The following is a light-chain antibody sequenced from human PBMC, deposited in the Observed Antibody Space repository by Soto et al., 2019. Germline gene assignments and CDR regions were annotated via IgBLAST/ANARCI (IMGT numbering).Light chain of an antibody. V-gene: IGLV2-11*01. CDR3: SSYAGRSTRV. CDR1: SSDVGGYNY. J-gene: IGLJ3*02. Sequence: QSVLTQPRSVSGSPGQSVTISCTGTSSDVGGYNYVSWYQQHPGKAPKLMIYDVSKRPSGVPDRFSCSKSGTTASLTISGLPAEDEADYYCSSYAGRSTRVFGGGTKLTVL. CDR2: DVS.